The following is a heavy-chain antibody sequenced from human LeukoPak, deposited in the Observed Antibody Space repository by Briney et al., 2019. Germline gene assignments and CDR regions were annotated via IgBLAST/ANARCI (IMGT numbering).Heavy chain of an antibody. V-gene: IGHV4-30-4*01. D-gene: IGHD4-17*01. CDR1: GGSISSGGYY. CDR2: IYYSGST. Sequence: SETLSLTCTVSGGSISSGGYYWSWIRQPPGKGLEWLGYIYYSGSTYYNPSLKSRVTISVDTSKNQFSLKLSSVTAADTAVYYCARGAKGDYGDYRADDAFDIWGQGTMVTVSS. CDR3: ARGAKGDYGDYRADDAFDI. J-gene: IGHJ3*02.